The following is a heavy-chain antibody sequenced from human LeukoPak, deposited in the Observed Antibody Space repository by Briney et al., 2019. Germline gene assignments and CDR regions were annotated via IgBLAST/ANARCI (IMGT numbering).Heavy chain of an antibody. CDR2: IYYSGST. CDR1: GGSISSYY. Sequence: SETLSLTCTVSGGSISSYYWSWIRQPPGKGLEWIGFIYYSGSTNYNPSLKSRVTISVDTSKNQFSLKLSSVTAADTAVYYCARVGYVFWGGYSYFDYGGQGPLVTVSS. CDR3: ARVGYVFWGGYSYFDY. J-gene: IGHJ4*02. V-gene: IGHV4-59*01. D-gene: IGHD3-3*01.